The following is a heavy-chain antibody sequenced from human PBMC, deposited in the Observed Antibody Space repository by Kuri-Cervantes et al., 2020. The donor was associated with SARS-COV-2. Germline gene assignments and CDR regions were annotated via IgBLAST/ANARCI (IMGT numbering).Heavy chain of an antibody. CDR3: ARGFWHYWSDS. CDR2: INHSGST. Sequence: GSLRLSCAVYGGSFRGYFWSWIRQPPGKGLEWIGEINHSGSTNYNPSLKSRLTISVDTSKSQFSLRLDSVTAADTAVYYCARGFWHYWSDSWGQGALVTVSS. V-gene: IGHV4-34*01. D-gene: IGHD3-3*02. J-gene: IGHJ4*02. CDR1: GGSFRGYF.